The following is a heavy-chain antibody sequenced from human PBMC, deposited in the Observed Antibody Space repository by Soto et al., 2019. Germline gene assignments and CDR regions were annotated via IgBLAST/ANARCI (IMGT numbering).Heavy chain of an antibody. CDR2: IYYSGST. V-gene: IGHV4-31*03. CDR1: GGSISSGGYY. J-gene: IGHJ5*02. Sequence: SETLSVTCTVSGGSISSGGYYWSWIRQHPGKGLEWIGYIYYSGSTYYNPSLKSRVTISVDTSKNQFSLKLSSVTAADTAVYYCARGPPSYYYDSSGYVWFDPWGQGTLVTVSS. D-gene: IGHD3-22*01. CDR3: ARGPPSYYYDSSGYVWFDP.